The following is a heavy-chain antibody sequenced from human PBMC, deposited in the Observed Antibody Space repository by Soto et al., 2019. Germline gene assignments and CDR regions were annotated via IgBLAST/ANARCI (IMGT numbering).Heavy chain of an antibody. J-gene: IGHJ6*02. Sequence: SETLSLTCAVSSGSISSGGYSWSWIRQPPGKGLEWIGYIYHSGSTYYNPSLKSRVTISVDRSKNQFSLKLSSVTAADTAVYYCAREVTGRYCSSTSCYGMDVWGQGTTVTVSS. CDR1: SGSISSGGYS. D-gene: IGHD2-2*01. V-gene: IGHV4-30-2*01. CDR3: AREVTGRYCSSTSCYGMDV. CDR2: IYHSGST.